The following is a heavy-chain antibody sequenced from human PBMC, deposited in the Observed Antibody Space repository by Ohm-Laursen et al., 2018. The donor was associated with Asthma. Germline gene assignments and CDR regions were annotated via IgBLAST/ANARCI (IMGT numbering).Heavy chain of an antibody. D-gene: IGHD5-18*01. CDR1: GFTFSSYG. J-gene: IGHJ1*01. CDR3: ARGLGGKQLWLSYQYDN. V-gene: IGHV3-30*03. CDR2: ISYDGSHK. Sequence: SLRLSCSASGFTFSSYGMHWVRQAPGKGLEWVAVISYDGSHKYHADSVKGRFTISRDNSKNTLFLQLNSLRPEDTAVYFCARGLGGKQLWLSYQYDNWGQGTLVTVSS.